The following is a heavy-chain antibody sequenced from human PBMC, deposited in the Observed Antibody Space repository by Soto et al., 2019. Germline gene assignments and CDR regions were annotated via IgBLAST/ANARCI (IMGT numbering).Heavy chain of an antibody. V-gene: IGHV3-7*03. D-gene: IGHD1-26*01. J-gene: IGHJ1*01. Sequence: EVQLVESGGGLVQPGGSLRLSCAASGFTFSSSWMSWVRQSPGKGLEWVALINQVGSATYFVDSVKGRFTISRDNGKKSVFLQMNNLRAEVTGIYHCARWGWENDCGQGTLVTVSS. CDR3: ARWGWEND. CDR2: INQVGSAT. CDR1: GFTFSSSW.